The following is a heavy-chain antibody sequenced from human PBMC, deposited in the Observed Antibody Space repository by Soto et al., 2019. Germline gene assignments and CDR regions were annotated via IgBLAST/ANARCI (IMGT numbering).Heavy chain of an antibody. CDR2: IWFDGKNK. CDR3: ARNDDSSSNYYLDF. Sequence: PGGSLRLSCSASGFIFSSYAMHWVRQAPGKGLEWVAIIWFDGKNKYCADSVKGRFVISRDNSRKVAYLQMNSLTAEDTAMYYCARNDDSSSNYYLDFWGQGTLVTVSS. J-gene: IGHJ4*02. D-gene: IGHD6-13*01. CDR1: GFIFSSYA. V-gene: IGHV3-33*01.